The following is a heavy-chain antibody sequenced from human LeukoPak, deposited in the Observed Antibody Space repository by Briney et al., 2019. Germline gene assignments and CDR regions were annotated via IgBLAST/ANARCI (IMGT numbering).Heavy chain of an antibody. CDR2: ISYDGSNK. D-gene: IGHD3-16*02. Sequence: GGSLRLSCVASENTFISFAMHWVRQVPGKGLEWAAVISYDGSNKYYADSVKGRFTISRDNSKNTLYLQMNSLRAEDTAVYYCARGVSYMDVWGKGTTVTVSS. CDR3: ARGVSYMDV. V-gene: IGHV3-30-3*01. CDR1: ENTFISFA. J-gene: IGHJ6*03.